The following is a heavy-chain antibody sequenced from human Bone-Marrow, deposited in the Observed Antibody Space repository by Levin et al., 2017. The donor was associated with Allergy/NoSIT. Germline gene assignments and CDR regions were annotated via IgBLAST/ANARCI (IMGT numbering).Heavy chain of an antibody. Sequence: GGSLRLSCEVSGFSVSENFLSWVRQTPGKGLEWVSVVYGGGSTYYADSVKGRFIVSRDMAKNTLFLQLNDLRAEDTAVYYCVREGFCSDGICYSGSDGASWGQGTLVTVS. D-gene: IGHD2-15*01. CDR2: VYGGGST. CDR1: GFSVSENF. V-gene: IGHV3-53*01. J-gene: IGHJ5*02. CDR3: VREGFCSDGICYSGSDGAS.